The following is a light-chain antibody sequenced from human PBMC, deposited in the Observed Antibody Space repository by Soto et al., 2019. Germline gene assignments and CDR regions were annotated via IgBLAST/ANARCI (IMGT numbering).Light chain of an antibody. V-gene: IGLV3-21*02. CDR1: NIGSKG. CDR3: QVWDSTTDRVV. CDR2: EDS. J-gene: IGLJ2*01. Sequence: SSELTQPPSLSVAPGQTATITCGGNNIGSKGVHWYQQRPGQAPVLAVFEDSDRPSGIPERFTGSNSGNTATLTISRVEAGDEADYYCQVWDSTTDRVVFGGGTKLTVL.